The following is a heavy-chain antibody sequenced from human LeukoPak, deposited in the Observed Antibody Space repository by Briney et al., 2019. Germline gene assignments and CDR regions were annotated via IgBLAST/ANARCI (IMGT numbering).Heavy chain of an antibody. J-gene: IGHJ4*02. CDR2: INHSGST. D-gene: IGHD6-19*01. CDR1: GGSFSGYY. Sequence: NPSETLSLTCAVYGGSFSGYYWSWLRQPPGKGLEGIGEINHSGSTNYNPSLKSRGTISVDTSKNQFSLKLSSVTAADTAVYYCERRPPSSGWYIYWGQGTLVTVSS. V-gene: IGHV4-34*01. CDR3: ERRPPSSGWYIY.